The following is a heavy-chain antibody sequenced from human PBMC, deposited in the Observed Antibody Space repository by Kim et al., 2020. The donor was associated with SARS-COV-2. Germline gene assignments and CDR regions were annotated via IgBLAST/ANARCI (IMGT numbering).Heavy chain of an antibody. CDR3: VRGTWGDINDY. Sequence: ASVKVSCKASGDTSSTSGLSWVRQAPGQGLEWRGWINPKKGDTNYVQKFQDRVTMTTDSSTTAAYMELRSLKFDDTAVYYCVRGTWGDINDYWGQGTLVTVSS. CDR2: INPKKGDT. V-gene: IGHV1-18*01. D-gene: IGHD3-16*01. J-gene: IGHJ4*02. CDR1: GDTSSTSG.